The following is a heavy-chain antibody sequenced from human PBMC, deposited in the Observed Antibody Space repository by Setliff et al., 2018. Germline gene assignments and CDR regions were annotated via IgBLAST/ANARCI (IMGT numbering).Heavy chain of an antibody. D-gene: IGHD2-2*01. CDR2: INPDSGDT. CDR1: GNSFTGHF. V-gene: IGHV1-2*02. Sequence: ASVKVSCKVSGNSFTGHFLHWVRQAPGRGLEWMGWINPDSGDTHSPQKFQGRVTMTRDTSMSTVYMELTRLTSDDTAVYYCTRSSSYGMRYWFDSWGQGPLVTVSS. J-gene: IGHJ5*01. CDR3: TRSSSYGMRYWFDS.